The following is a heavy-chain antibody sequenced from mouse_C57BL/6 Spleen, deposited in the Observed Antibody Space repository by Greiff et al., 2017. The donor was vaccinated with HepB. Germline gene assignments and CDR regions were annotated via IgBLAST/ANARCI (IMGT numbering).Heavy chain of an antibody. CDR3: ARDPYYDYDGGYYFDY. CDR2: IYPGSGST. J-gene: IGHJ2*01. V-gene: IGHV1-55*01. Sequence: QVQLQQSGAELVKPGASVKMSCKASGYTFTSYWITWVKQRPGQGLEWIGDIYPGSGSTNYNEKFKSKATLTVDTSSSTAYMQLSSLTSEDSAVYYCARDPYYDYDGGYYFDYWGQGTTLTVSS. D-gene: IGHD2-4*01. CDR1: GYTFTSYW.